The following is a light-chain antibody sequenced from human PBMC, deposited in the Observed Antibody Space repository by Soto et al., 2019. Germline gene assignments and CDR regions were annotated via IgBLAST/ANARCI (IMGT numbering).Light chain of an antibody. J-gene: IGKJ4*01. CDR1: QSINSW. V-gene: IGKV1-5*03. Sequence: DIQITQSPSTLSASVGDRVTITCRASQSINSWLAWYQQKPGKAPKLLIYKASTLESGVPSRFSGSQSGTEFTLTNSSLQPDDFATYYCQHYYPYSTLTFAGGTKVEIK. CDR2: KAS. CDR3: QHYYPYSTLT.